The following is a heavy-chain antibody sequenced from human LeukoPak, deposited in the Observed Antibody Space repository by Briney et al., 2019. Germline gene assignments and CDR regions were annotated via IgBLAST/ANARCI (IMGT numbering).Heavy chain of an antibody. CDR1: GFTFSNSA. V-gene: IGHV3-23*01. Sequence: PGGSLRLSCAASGFTFSNSAMSWVRQAPGKGLEWVSAISGSAISTYYVDSVKGRFTISRDNSKNTLFLQMNSMRAEDTALYYCAKGGGTFDYWGQGTLVTVSS. J-gene: IGHJ4*02. CDR3: AKGGGTFDY. CDR2: ISGSAIST. D-gene: IGHD3-16*01.